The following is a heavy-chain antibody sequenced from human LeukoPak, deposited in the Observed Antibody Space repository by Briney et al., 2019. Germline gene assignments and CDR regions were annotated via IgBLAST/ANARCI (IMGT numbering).Heavy chain of an antibody. V-gene: IGHV3-53*01. J-gene: IGHJ4*02. Sequence: PGGSLRLSCAASGFTVSSNYMSWVRQAPGKGLGWVSIIYSGGSTYYADCVKGRFTISRDNSKNTLYLQMNSLRAEDTAVYYCAKDRYSGSPGYFDYWGQGTLVTVSS. CDR3: AKDRYSGSPGYFDY. CDR2: IYSGGST. D-gene: IGHD1-26*01. CDR1: GFTVSSNY.